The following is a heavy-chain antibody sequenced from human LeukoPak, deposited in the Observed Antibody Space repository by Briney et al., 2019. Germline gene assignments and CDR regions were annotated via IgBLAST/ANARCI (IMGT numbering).Heavy chain of an antibody. CDR1: GFTFSSYS. CDR3: AKKTGYDRGGMDV. J-gene: IGHJ6*02. Sequence: GGSLRLSCAASGFTFSSYSMNWVRQAPGKGLEWVSSIISSGSIYYADSVKGRFTISRDNAKSSLYLQMNSLRAEDTAVYFCAKKTGYDRGGMDVWGPGTTVTVSS. CDR2: IISSGSI. V-gene: IGHV3-21*01. D-gene: IGHD3-9*01.